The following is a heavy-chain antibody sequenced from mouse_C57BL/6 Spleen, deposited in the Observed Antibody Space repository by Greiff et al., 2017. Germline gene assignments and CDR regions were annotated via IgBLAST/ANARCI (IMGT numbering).Heavy chain of an antibody. V-gene: IGHV1-69*01. Sequence: QVQLQQPGAELVMPGASVKLSCKASGYTFTSYWMHWVKQRPGQGLEWIGEIDPSDSYTNYNQQFKGKSTLTVDKSSSTAYMQLSSLTSEDSAVYYCARGGSSPFDVWGTGTTVTVAS. J-gene: IGHJ1*03. CDR3: ARGGSSPFDV. CDR1: GYTFTSYW. D-gene: IGHD1-1*01. CDR2: IDPSDSYT.